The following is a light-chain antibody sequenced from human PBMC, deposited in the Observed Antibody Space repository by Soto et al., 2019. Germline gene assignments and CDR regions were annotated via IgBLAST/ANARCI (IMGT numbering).Light chain of an antibody. CDR3: CSYAGSYTVV. Sequence: QSALTQPRSVSGSPGQSVTISCTGTSSDVGGYNYVSWYQQHPGKAPKLMIYDVSKRPSGVPDRFSGSKSGNPASLTISGLHAEDEADYYCCSYAGSYTVVFGGGTKLTVL. CDR1: SSDVGGYNY. CDR2: DVS. V-gene: IGLV2-11*01. J-gene: IGLJ2*01.